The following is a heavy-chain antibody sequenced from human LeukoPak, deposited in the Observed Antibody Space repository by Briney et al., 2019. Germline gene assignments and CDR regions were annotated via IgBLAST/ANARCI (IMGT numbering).Heavy chain of an antibody. D-gene: IGHD3-22*01. J-gene: IGHJ4*02. CDR2: ISAYNGNT. CDR3: ARGLQQYYYDSSGPPDY. Sequence: ASVTVSCTASGYTFTSYGISWVRQAPGQGLEWMGWISAYNGNTNYAQKLQGRVTMTTDTSTSTAYMELRSLRSDDTAVYYCARGLQQYYYDSSGPPDYWGQGTLVTVSS. V-gene: IGHV1-18*01. CDR1: GYTFTSYG.